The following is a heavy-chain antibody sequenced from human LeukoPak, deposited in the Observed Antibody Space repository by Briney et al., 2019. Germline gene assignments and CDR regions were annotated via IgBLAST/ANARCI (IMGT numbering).Heavy chain of an antibody. Sequence: GGSLRLSCAASGFTFSNAWMSWVRQAPGKGLEWVGRIKSETDGGTTDYAAPVKGRFTISRDDSKNTLYLQMNSLKTEDTAVYYCTTDASYSSGWYQSYYFDYWGQGTLVTVSS. CDR1: GFTFSNAW. D-gene: IGHD6-19*01. V-gene: IGHV3-15*01. J-gene: IGHJ4*02. CDR2: IKSETDGGTT. CDR3: TTDASYSSGWYQSYYFDY.